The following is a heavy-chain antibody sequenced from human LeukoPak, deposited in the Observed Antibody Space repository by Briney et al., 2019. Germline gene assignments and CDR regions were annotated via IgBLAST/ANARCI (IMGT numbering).Heavy chain of an antibody. Sequence: GGSLRLSCAASGFTFSSYEMNWVRQAPGKGLEWVSYISSSGSTTYYADSVKGRFTISSDNAKNSLYLQMNSLRAEDTADYYCARGPDIVVVVAATGPGWFDPWGQGTLATVSS. J-gene: IGHJ5*02. CDR3: ARGPDIVVVVAATGPGWFDP. V-gene: IGHV3-48*03. CDR1: GFTFSSYE. D-gene: IGHD2-15*01. CDR2: ISSSGSTT.